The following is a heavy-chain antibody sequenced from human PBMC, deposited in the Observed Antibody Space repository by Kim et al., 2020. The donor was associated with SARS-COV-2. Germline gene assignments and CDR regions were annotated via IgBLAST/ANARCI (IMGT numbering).Heavy chain of an antibody. Sequence: SVKGRFTISRDNSKNTLYLQMNSLRAEDTAVYYCARDLHLYYYGSGSYYLTLGYWGQGTLVTVSS. CDR3: ARDLHLYYYGSGSYYLTLGY. V-gene: IGHV3-30*01. D-gene: IGHD3-10*01. J-gene: IGHJ4*02.